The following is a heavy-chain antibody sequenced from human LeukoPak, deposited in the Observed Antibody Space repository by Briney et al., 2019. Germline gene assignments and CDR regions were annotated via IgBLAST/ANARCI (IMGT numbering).Heavy chain of an antibody. CDR1: GGSISSYY. CDR3: ARAVIYSNPDDGDYQDYGMHV. Sequence: SETLCLTCAVSGGSISSYYWRWVRQPPGTGLEWVWYIYYSGGTNYNPYFKSRVTISVGTSKNQFSLKLSSVTAADTAVYYCARAVIYSNPDDGDYQDYGMHVWGQGTTVTVSS. D-gene: IGHD4-17*01. CDR2: IYYSGGT. V-gene: IGHV4-59*01. J-gene: IGHJ6*02.